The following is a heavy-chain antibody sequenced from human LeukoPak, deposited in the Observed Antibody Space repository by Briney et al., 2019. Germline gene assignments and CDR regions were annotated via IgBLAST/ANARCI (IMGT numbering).Heavy chain of an antibody. CDR1: GYTFTNYY. J-gene: IGHJ4*02. Sequence: ASVTVSCTASGYTFTNYYMHWVRQAPGQGLEWMGIINPSTGSTSYAQKFQGRVTMTRDTSTSTVYMELSSLRSEDTAIYYCARDLASSGYYYDWGQGTLVTVSS. CDR2: INPSTGST. V-gene: IGHV1-46*01. D-gene: IGHD3-22*01. CDR3: ARDLASSGYYYD.